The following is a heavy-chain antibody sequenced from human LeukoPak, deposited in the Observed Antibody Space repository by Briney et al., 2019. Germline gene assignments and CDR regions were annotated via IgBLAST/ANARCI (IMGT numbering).Heavy chain of an antibody. CDR1: GFSFSSYA. D-gene: IGHD5-18*01. CDR2: TTSDESNK. CDR3: ARESGALRGYSFGL. J-gene: IGHJ4*02. Sequence: PGGSLRLSCAASGFSFSSYAMHWVRQAAGKGLEWVAITTSDESNKHYADSVKGRFTISRDYSKNTLYLQMNSLRAEDTAVYYCARESGALRGYSFGLWGQGTLVTVSS. V-gene: IGHV3-30-3*01.